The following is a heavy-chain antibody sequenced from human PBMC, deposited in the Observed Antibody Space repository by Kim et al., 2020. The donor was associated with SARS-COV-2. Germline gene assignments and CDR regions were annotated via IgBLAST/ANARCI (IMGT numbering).Heavy chain of an antibody. CDR3: SGLGTTGAVCRPR. V-gene: IGHV3-11*03. J-gene: IGHJ4*02. Sequence: GGSLRLSCAASGFSFSDYYMSWIRQAPGKWPEWVAYIATLSHYITYAASVKGRFTISRDNAKNSLYLQMNSLRVADSAVYYCSGLGTTGAVCRPRWGQGT. CDR2: IATLSHYI. D-gene: IGHD1-1*01. CDR1: GFSFSDYY.